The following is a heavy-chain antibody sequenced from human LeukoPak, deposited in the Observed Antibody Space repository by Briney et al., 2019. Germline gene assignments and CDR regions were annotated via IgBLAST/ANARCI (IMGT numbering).Heavy chain of an antibody. CDR3: ARDRTYYYDSSGYYGY. D-gene: IGHD3-22*01. CDR2: ISYDGSNK. Sequence: PGGSLRLSCAASGFTFSSYGMHWVRQAPGKGLEWVAVISYDGSNKYYADSVKGRFAISRDNSKNTLYLQMNSLRAEDTAVYYCARDRTYYYDSSGYYGYWGQGTLVTVSS. V-gene: IGHV3-30*03. CDR1: GFTFSSYG. J-gene: IGHJ4*02.